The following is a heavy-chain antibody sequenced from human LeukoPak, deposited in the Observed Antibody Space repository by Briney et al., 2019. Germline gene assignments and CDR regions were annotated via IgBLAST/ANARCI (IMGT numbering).Heavy chain of an antibody. D-gene: IGHD3-16*02. Sequence: GGSLRLSCAASGFTFSSYAMHWVRQAPGKGLEWVAVISYDGSNKYYADSVKGRFTISRDNSKNTLYLQMNSLRAEDTAVYYCARALFRWGELSSLDYWGQGTLVTVSP. J-gene: IGHJ4*02. V-gene: IGHV3-30*04. CDR1: GFTFSSYA. CDR3: ARALFRWGELSSLDY. CDR2: ISYDGSNK.